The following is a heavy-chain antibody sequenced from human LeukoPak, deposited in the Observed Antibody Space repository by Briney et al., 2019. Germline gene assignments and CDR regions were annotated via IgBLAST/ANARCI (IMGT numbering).Heavy chain of an antibody. V-gene: IGHV1-2*04. CDR2: INPNSGGT. CDR1: GCSFTGHY. CDR3: VREASSGSRYFDF. J-gene: IGHJ4*02. Sequence: ASVPVPCMASGCSFTGHYMQRVRQAPAQGLEWTGWINPNSGGTNFAQKFQGWVTMTRDTYISTAYMDLSRLRSDDTAVYYCVREASSGSRYFDFWGQGTLVTVSS. D-gene: IGHD6-25*01.